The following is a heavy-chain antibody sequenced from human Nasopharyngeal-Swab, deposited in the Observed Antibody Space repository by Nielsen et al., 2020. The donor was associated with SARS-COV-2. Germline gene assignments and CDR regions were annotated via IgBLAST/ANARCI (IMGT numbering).Heavy chain of an antibody. J-gene: IGHJ4*02. CDR2: ISWNNGNI. CDR1: GFSFDDYA. D-gene: IGHD4-11*01. V-gene: IGHV3-9*01. CDR3: AKDGYSSSSRLDY. Sequence: SCVASGFSFDDYAMHWVRQVPGKGLEWVSGISWNNGNIGYADSVKGRFTISRDNVKNSLYLEMNSLRAEDTAVYYCAKDGYSSSSRLDYWGQGVRVTVSS.